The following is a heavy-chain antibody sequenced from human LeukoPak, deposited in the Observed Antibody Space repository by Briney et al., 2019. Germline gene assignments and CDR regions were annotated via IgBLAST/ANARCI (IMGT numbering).Heavy chain of an antibody. V-gene: IGHV3-7*01. J-gene: IGHJ4*02. CDR1: GFTFTNYW. D-gene: IGHD6-19*01. CDR3: ARDPGRSGWDY. Sequence: GGSLRLSCAAAGFTFTNYWMSWVRQPPGKGREWVANIRHDESEIYYVDSVKGRFTISRDNAKDSLFLQMNGLRAEDTAVYYCARDPGRSGWDYWGQGALVTVSS. CDR2: IRHDESEI.